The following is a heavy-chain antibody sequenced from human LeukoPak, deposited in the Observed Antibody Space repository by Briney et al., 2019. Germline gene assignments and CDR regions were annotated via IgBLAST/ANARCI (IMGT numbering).Heavy chain of an antibody. CDR1: GYTFTSYG. D-gene: IGHD3-16*02. CDR3: ARVPPYDYVWGSYRYDFDY. V-gene: IGHV1-18*01. J-gene: IGHJ4*02. Sequence: KVSCKAXGYTFTSYGISWVRQAPGQGLEWMGWISAYNGNTNYAQKLQGRVTMTTDTSTSTAYMELRSLRSDDTAVYYCARVPPYDYVWGSYRYDFDYWGQGTLVTVSS. CDR2: ISAYNGNT.